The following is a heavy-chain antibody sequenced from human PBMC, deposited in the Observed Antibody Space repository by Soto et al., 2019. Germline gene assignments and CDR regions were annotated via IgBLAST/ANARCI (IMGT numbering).Heavy chain of an antibody. CDR2: ISSSSSTI. CDR3: ARDRVYYYGSGSYADAFDI. Sequence: EVQLVESGGGLVQPGGSLRLSCAASGFTFSSYSRNWVRQAPGKGLEWVSYISSSSSTIYYADSVKGRFTISRDNAKNSLYLQMNSLRAEDTAVYYCARDRVYYYGSGSYADAFDIWGQGTMVTVSS. D-gene: IGHD3-10*01. J-gene: IGHJ3*02. CDR1: GFTFSSYS. V-gene: IGHV3-48*01.